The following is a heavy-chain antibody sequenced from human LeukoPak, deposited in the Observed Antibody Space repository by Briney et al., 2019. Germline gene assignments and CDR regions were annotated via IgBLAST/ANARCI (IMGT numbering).Heavy chain of an antibody. CDR2: IYHNGGT. CDR3: ASYVDTARAGRGIDV. V-gene: IGHV4-39*01. J-gene: IGHJ6*02. D-gene: IGHD5-18*01. Sequence: SETLSLTCTVSGGSISRYTYYWAWIRQPPGTGLEWIWSIYHNGGTYDNLSLKSRTTISVDTSKSQFSLTLSSVTAADTAVYYCASYVDTARAGRGIDVWGQGTTVTVSS. CDR1: GGSISRYTYY.